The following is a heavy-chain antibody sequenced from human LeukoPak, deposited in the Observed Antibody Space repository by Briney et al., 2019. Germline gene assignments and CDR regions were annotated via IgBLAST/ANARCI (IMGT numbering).Heavy chain of an antibody. J-gene: IGHJ4*02. Sequence: GGSLRLSCAASGFTFSIYWVHWVRQAPGKGLVWVSSINSDGSITSYADSVKGRFTISRDNAKNTLYLQMNTLRAEDTAVYYCASLDYWGQGTAVTASS. CDR1: GFTFSIYW. V-gene: IGHV3-74*01. CDR2: INSDGSIT. CDR3: ASLDY.